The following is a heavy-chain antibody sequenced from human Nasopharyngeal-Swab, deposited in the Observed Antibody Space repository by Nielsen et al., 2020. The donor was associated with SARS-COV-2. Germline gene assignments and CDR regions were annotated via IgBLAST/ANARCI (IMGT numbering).Heavy chain of an antibody. V-gene: IGHV1-18*01. CDR2: ISAYNGNT. D-gene: IGHD3-3*01. Sequence: ASVKVSCKASGYTFTSYGISWVRQAPGQGLEWMGWISAYNGNTNYAQKLQGRVTMTTDTSTSTAYMEPRSLRSDDTAVYYCARDSLYYDFWSGSDYYYYGMDVWGQGTTVTVSS. CDR1: GYTFTSYG. CDR3: ARDSLYYDFWSGSDYYYYGMDV. J-gene: IGHJ6*02.